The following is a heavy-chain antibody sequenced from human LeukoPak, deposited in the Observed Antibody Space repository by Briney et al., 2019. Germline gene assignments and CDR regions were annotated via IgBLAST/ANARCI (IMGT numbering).Heavy chain of an antibody. Sequence: ASVEVSCKVSGSTFAELSMHWVRQAPGKGLEWMGGFDPEDGQATYAQKFRGRVTVTEDTSTDTAYMDLSSLRSEDTAVYYCATVSSYTYDNGGFYFDFWGQGTLVTVSS. CDR2: FDPEDGQA. CDR1: GSTFAELS. D-gene: IGHD3-22*01. CDR3: ATVSSYTYDNGGFYFDF. J-gene: IGHJ4*02. V-gene: IGHV1-24*01.